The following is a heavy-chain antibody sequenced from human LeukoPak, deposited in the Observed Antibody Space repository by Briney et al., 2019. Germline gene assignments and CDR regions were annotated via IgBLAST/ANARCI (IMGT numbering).Heavy chain of an antibody. CDR2: ISWNSDRI. CDR1: GFHLDDFA. D-gene: IGHD1-26*01. CDR3: AKWSGIYFPDGYFDY. Sequence: GGSLRHSCAASGFHLDDFAMHWVRQAPGKALVWGSGISWNSDRIGYAAYVKGRFIISSDKAKNSLYLQMNSLRAEDTALYYCAKWSGIYFPDGYFDYWGQGTLVTVSS. V-gene: IGHV3-9*01. J-gene: IGHJ4*02.